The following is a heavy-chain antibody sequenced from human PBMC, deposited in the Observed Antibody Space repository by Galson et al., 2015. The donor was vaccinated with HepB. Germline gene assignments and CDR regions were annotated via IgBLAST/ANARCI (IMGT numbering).Heavy chain of an antibody. V-gene: IGHV3-30*02. CDR1: GFTFSSYG. Sequence: SLRLSCAASGFTFSSYGMHWVRQAPGKGLEWVAFIRYDGSNKYYADSVKGRFTISRDNSKNTLYLQMNSLRAEDTAVYYCAKAGAVTTEMHNWFDPWGQGTLVTVSS. CDR3: AKAGAVTTEMHNWFDP. CDR2: IRYDGSNK. D-gene: IGHD4-17*01. J-gene: IGHJ5*02.